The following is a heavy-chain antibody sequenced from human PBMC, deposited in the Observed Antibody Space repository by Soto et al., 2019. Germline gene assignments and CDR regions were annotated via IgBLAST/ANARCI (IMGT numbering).Heavy chain of an antibody. CDR2: MNPNSGST. Sequence: ASVKVSCKASGYTFTSYDSNWVRQATGQGLEWMGWMNPNSGSTGYAQKFQGRVTMTRNTSISTAYMELSSLRSEDTAVYYCARRRAARYSSSSAWFDPWGQGTLVTVSS. J-gene: IGHJ5*02. V-gene: IGHV1-8*01. D-gene: IGHD6-6*01. CDR3: ARRRAARYSSSSAWFDP. CDR1: GYTFTSYD.